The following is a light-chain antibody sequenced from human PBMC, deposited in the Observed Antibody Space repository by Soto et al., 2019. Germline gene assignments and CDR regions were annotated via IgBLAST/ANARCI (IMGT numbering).Light chain of an antibody. Sequence: DIQMTQSPSAMSASVGDRVTITRPASQGIGNSLAWFQQKPGKVPKRLIYGASSLQSGVPSRFSGSGSGTEFTLTISSLQPEDCATYYCINHKSYPLTFAGGTKVAIK. V-gene: IGKV1-17*03. CDR1: QGIGNS. CDR3: INHKSYPLT. CDR2: GAS. J-gene: IGKJ4*01.